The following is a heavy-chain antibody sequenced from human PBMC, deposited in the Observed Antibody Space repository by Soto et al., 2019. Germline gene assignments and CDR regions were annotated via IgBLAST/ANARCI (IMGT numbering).Heavy chain of an antibody. CDR2: INHSGST. J-gene: IGHJ3*02. D-gene: IGHD6-13*01. V-gene: IGHV4-34*01. Sequence: QVQLQQWGAGLLKPSETLSLTCAVYGGSFSGYYWSWIRQPPGKGLEWIGEINHSGSTNYNPSLKSRVTISVDTSKNQFSLKLSSVTAADTAVYYCARSIAAAGQRELGDAFDIWGQGTMVTVSS. CDR1: GGSFSGYY. CDR3: ARSIAAAGQRELGDAFDI.